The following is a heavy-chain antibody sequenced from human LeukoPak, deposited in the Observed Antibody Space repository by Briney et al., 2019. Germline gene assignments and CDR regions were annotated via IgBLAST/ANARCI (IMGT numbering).Heavy chain of an antibody. Sequence: ASVRVSCKTSGYVFNSFGITWLRQAPGQGLEWMGWVSAYKGYTSHAQKFQDRVIMTTDTSTTTAYMELRNLKSDDTAVYYCAREAVSFVAVANDGYFDFWGQGSLVIVSS. CDR3: AREAVSFVAVANDGYFDF. D-gene: IGHD6-19*01. J-gene: IGHJ4*02. CDR2: VSAYKGYT. CDR1: GYVFNSFG. V-gene: IGHV1-18*01.